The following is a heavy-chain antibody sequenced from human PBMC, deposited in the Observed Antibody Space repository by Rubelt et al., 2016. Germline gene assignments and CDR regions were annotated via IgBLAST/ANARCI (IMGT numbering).Heavy chain of an antibody. D-gene: IGHD3-10*01. CDR2: INHSGST. CDR3: ARGGRYYGSGSYQRHNWFDP. J-gene: IGHJ5*02. Sequence: QVQLQQWGAGLLKPSETQSLTCAVYGGSFSGYYWSWIRQPPGKGLEWIGEINHSGSTNYNPSLKSRVTISVDSARNQFALKRGVGTAADRAVYYWARGGRYYGSGSYQRHNWFDPWGQGTLVTVSS. CDR1: GGSFSGYY. V-gene: IGHV4-34*01.